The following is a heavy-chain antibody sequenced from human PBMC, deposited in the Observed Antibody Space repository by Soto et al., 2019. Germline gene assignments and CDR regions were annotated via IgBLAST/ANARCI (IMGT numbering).Heavy chain of an antibody. CDR2: ISSSSSTI. CDR1: GFTFSSYS. J-gene: IGHJ5*02. Sequence: GGSLRLSCAASGFTFSSYSMNWVRQAPGKGLEWVSYISSSSSTIYYADSVKGRFTISRDNAKNSLYLQMNSLRAEDTAVYYCARVNGECSSASCYRWFDPWGQGTLVTVSS. CDR3: ARVNGECSSASCYRWFDP. V-gene: IGHV3-48*01. D-gene: IGHD2-2*01.